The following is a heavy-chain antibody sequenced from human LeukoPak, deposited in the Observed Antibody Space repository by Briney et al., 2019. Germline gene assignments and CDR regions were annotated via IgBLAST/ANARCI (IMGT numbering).Heavy chain of an antibody. Sequence: RASVKVSCKASGYTFTSYGISWVRQAPGQGLEWMGWISAYNGNTNYAQKLQGRVTVTTHTSTRTAYMELRSLRSDDRAVYYCARVVDPGATNPSFFDYWGQGTRVTVSS. CDR1: GYTFTSYG. V-gene: IGHV1-18*01. J-gene: IGHJ4*02. D-gene: IGHD1-26*01. CDR3: ARVVDPGATNPSFFDY. CDR2: ISAYNGNT.